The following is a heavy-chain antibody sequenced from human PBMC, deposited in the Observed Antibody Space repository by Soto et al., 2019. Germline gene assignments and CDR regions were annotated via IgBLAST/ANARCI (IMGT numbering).Heavy chain of an antibody. V-gene: IGHV3-11*01. CDR2: ISSSGSTI. CDR1: GFTFSDYY. J-gene: IGHJ4*02. Sequence: GGSLRLSCAASGFTFSDYYMSWIRQAPGKGLEWVSYISSSGSTIYYADSVKGRFTIARDNSKNTLYLQMSSLRAEDSAVYYCARGSKDSYPGSRIFDFWGRGTLVTVSS. D-gene: IGHD3-10*01. CDR3: ARGSKDSYPGSRIFDF.